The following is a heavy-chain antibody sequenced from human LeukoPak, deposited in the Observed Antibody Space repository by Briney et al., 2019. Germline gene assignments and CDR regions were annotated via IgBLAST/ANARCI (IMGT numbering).Heavy chain of an antibody. CDR3: ARDLWFGELRYFDY. V-gene: IGHV4-38-2*02. CDR1: GYSISSGYY. J-gene: IGHJ4*02. Sequence: SKTLPLTCTVSGYSISSGYYWGWIRQPPGKGLEWIGSIYHSGSTYYNPSLKSRVTISVDTSKNQFSLKLSSVTAADTAVYYCARDLWFGELRYFDYWGQGTLVTVSS. D-gene: IGHD3-10*01. CDR2: IYHSGST.